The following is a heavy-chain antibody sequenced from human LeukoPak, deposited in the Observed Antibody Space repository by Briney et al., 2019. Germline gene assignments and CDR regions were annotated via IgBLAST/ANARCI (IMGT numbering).Heavy chain of an antibody. D-gene: IGHD3-10*01. CDR2: ISTYNGNT. Sequence: ASVKVSCKASGYTFTSYDMSWVRQAPGQGLEWMGWISTYNGNTNYAQKLQGRVTMTTDTSTSTAYMELRSLRSDDTALYYCARWFGELALDYWGQGTLVTVSP. J-gene: IGHJ4*02. CDR3: ARWFGELALDY. V-gene: IGHV1-18*01. CDR1: GYTFTSYD.